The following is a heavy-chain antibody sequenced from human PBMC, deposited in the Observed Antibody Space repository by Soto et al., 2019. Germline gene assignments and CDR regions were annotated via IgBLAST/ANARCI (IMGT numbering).Heavy chain of an antibody. CDR3: ARDAYGGGYGAGNWFDP. CDR2: IWYDGSNK. D-gene: IGHD2-21*01. J-gene: IGHJ5*02. CDR1: GFTFSSYG. V-gene: IGHV3-33*01. Sequence: PGGSLRLSCAASGFTFSSYGMHWVRQAPGKGLEWVAVIWYDGSNKYYADSVKGRFTISRDNSKNTLYLQMNSLRAEDTAVYYCARDAYGGGYGAGNWFDPWGQGTLVTVSS.